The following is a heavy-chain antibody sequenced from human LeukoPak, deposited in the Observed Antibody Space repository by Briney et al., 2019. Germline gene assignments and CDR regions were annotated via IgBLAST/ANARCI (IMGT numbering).Heavy chain of an antibody. CDR3: AKDRRFHSGSYYIPFGY. CDR2: IRYDVSKK. J-gene: IGHJ4*02. Sequence: GGSLGLSCAASGFTFTSYGMHWVRQAPRKGLGRVSFIRYDVSKKNYADSLRGGFTISRANSRNRLYLQMNSLRAQVTAVYYCAKDRRFHSGSYYIPFGYWGQGTLVTVSS. V-gene: IGHV3-30*02. CDR1: GFTFTSYG. D-gene: IGHD1-26*01.